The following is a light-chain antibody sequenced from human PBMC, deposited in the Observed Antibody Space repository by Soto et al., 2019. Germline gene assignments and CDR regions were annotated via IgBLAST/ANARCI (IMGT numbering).Light chain of an antibody. CDR3: PTYQGSNCPVV. J-gene: IGLJ3*02. CDR2: EVT. Sequence: QSALTQPPSASGSPGQSVTISCTGTSSDVGGYNFVSWYQQHPGKAPKLMIYEVTKRPSGVPDRFSGSKSGNTASLTVSGPGAEEGVVFSCPTYQGSNCPVVFRG. CDR1: SSDVGGYNF. V-gene: IGLV2-8*01.